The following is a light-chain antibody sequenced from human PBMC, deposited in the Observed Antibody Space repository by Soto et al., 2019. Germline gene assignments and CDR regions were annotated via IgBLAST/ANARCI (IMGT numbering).Light chain of an antibody. CDR3: ASWDDSLTGPV. Sequence: QSVLTQPPSASGTPGQRVTISCSGSTSNIGTNTVNWYQQLPGTAPKLLIYDSNQRPSGVPDRFSGSKSGTSASLAISGLQSEDEADYYCASWDDSLTGPVFGVGTKVTVL. J-gene: IGLJ3*02. CDR2: DSN. CDR1: TSNIGTNT. V-gene: IGLV1-44*01.